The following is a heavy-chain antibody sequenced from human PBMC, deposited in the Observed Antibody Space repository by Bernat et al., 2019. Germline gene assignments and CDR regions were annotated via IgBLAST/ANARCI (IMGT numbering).Heavy chain of an antibody. J-gene: IGHJ3*02. CDR2: IRSKAYGGTT. CDR3: TRDCSSTSCRGRDAFDI. D-gene: IGHD2-2*01. Sequence: EVQLVESGGGLVQPGRSLRLSCTASGFTFGDYAMSWVRQAPGKGLEWVGFIRSKAYGGTTEYAASVKGRFTISRDDSKSIAYLQMNSLKTEDTAVYYCTRDCSSTSCRGRDAFDILGQGTMVTVSS. V-gene: IGHV3-49*04. CDR1: GFTFGDYA.